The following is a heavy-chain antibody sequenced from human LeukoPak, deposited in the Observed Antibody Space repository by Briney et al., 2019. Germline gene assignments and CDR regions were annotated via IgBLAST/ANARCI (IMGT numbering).Heavy chain of an antibody. CDR1: GFTFSSYA. D-gene: IGHD2-8*01. CDR3: AKDTSIGRYCTNGVCSPFDY. V-gene: IGHV3-23*01. CDR2: ISDTGATT. J-gene: IGHJ4*02. Sequence: GGSLRLSSAGSGFTFSSYATSWVPEAPGKGVERGSAISDTGATTYDADSVKGRFTISRDNSRSTLYLQMNSLRAEDTALYYCAKDTSIGRYCTNGVCSPFDYWGQGTLVTVSS.